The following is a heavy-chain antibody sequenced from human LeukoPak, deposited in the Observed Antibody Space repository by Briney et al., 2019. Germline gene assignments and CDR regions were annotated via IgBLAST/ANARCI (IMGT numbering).Heavy chain of an antibody. J-gene: IGHJ4*02. Sequence: SETLSLTCNVSGDSISSGGYYWSWIRQHPGKGLEWIGYIYYSGYTYYNPALKSRVVISVDTSKNQFSLKLSSVTAADTAVYYCARDRGGYGSLDYWGQGTLVTVSS. CDR3: ARDRGGYGSLDY. D-gene: IGHD6-25*01. V-gene: IGHV4-31*03. CDR1: GDSISSGGYY. CDR2: IYYSGYT.